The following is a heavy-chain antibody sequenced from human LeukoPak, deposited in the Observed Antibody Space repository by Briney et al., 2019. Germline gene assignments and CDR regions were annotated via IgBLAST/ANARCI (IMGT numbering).Heavy chain of an antibody. CDR2: IYYSGST. CDR1: GDSISSSSSGYY. V-gene: IGHV4-39*01. D-gene: IGHD3-3*01. J-gene: IGHJ4*02. Sequence: SETLSLTCTVSGDSISSSSSGYYWGWIRQPPGEGLEWIGSIYYSGSTYYNPSLKSRVTISVDTSKNQFSLKLSSVTAADTAVYYCARLGAGPTYYDFWSGYSSFYFDYWGQGTLVTVSS. CDR3: ARLGAGPTYYDFWSGYSSFYFDY.